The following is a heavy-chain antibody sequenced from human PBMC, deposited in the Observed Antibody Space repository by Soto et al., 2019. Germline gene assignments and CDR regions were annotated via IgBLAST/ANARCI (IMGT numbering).Heavy chain of an antibody. CDR3: ARGSGWLDY. Sequence: QMQLQESGPGLVKSSETLSLTCSVSGGSISSHYYTWLGQPPEKGLEWIGYGFYSGDTNYNPSLKSRVSISIDTSKTQLALKLSSVTAADTAVYYCARGSGWLDYWGQGALVTVSS. D-gene: IGHD6-19*01. V-gene: IGHV4-59*08. CDR2: GFYSGDT. J-gene: IGHJ4*02. CDR1: GGSISSHY.